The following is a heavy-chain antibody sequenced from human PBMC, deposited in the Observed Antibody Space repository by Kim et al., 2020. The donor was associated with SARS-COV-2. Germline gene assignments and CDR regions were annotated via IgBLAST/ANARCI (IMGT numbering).Heavy chain of an antibody. CDR2: ISYDGSNK. V-gene: IGHV3-30*18. Sequence: GRSLRLSCAASGFTFSSYGMHWVRQAPGKGLEWVAVISYDGSNKYYADSVKGRFTISRDNSKNTLYLQMNSLRAEDTAVYYCAKDLYDFWSGYKPLSQTQSGGLKYGMDVWGQGTTVTVSS. D-gene: IGHD3-3*01. CDR3: AKDLYDFWSGYKPLSQTQSGGLKYGMDV. J-gene: IGHJ6*02. CDR1: GFTFSSYG.